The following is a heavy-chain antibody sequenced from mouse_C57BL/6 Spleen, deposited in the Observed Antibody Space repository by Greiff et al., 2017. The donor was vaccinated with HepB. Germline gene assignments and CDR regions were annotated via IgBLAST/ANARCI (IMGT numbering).Heavy chain of an antibody. J-gene: IGHJ4*01. CDR2: IYPVDGDT. V-gene: IGHV1-82*01. Sequence: VQLQQSGPDLVQPGASVKLSCTASGFAFSSSWMNWVQQRPGKGLEWIGRIYPVDGDTNYNGKFTGKATLTADKSSSTAYMQLSSLTSEDSAVYFCARRGVYYAMDYWGQGTSVTVSS. CDR3: ARRGVYYAMDY. CDR1: GFAFSSSW.